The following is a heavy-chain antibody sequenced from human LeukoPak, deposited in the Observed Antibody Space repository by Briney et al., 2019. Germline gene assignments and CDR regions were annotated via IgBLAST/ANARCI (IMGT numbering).Heavy chain of an antibody. Sequence: GGSPRLSCTASGFTFGDFAMNWVRQTPGKGLEWVSYISSSGSTIYYADSVKGRFTISRDNAKNSLYLQMNSLRAEDTAVYYCAELGITMIGGVWGKGTTVTISS. CDR3: AELGITMIGGV. CDR2: ISSSGSTI. D-gene: IGHD3-10*02. J-gene: IGHJ6*04. CDR1: GFTFGDFA. V-gene: IGHV3-48*03.